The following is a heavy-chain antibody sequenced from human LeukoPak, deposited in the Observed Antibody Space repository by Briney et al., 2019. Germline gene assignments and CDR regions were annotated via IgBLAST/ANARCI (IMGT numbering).Heavy chain of an antibody. CDR3: ATSMVRGVINDY. CDR1: GYTFTDYY. D-gene: IGHD3-10*01. Sequence: ASVKVSCKDSGYTFTDYYMHWVQQAPGKGVEWMGLVDPENGETIYAEKFQGSVTITPDTFTDTAYMELSSMRSEDTAVYYCATSMVRGVINDYWGQGTLVTVSS. V-gene: IGHV1-69-2*01. J-gene: IGHJ4*02. CDR2: VDPENGET.